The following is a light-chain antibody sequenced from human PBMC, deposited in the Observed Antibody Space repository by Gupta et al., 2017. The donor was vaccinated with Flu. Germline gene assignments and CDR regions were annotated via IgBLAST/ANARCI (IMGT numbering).Light chain of an antibody. V-gene: IGKV3-20*01. CDR1: QSVSSSY. CDR3: QQYGSSRGTT. CDR2: GAS. J-gene: IGKJ1*01. Sequence: EIVLTQSPGTLSLSPGERATLSCRASQSVSSSYLAWYQQKPGQAPRLLIYGASSRATGIPDRFSGSGSGTDFTLTISRLEPEDCAVYYCQQYGSSRGTTFGQGTKVEIK.